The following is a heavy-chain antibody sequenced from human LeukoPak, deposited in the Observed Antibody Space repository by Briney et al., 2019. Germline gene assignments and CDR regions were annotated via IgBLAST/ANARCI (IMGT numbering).Heavy chain of an antibody. J-gene: IGHJ5*02. CDR1: GFTVSSNY. CDR3: AKGYYDSTGRGFDP. CDR2: IYSGGST. V-gene: IGHV3-66*02. D-gene: IGHD3-22*01. Sequence: PGGSLRLSCAASGFTVSSNYMSWVRQAPGKGLEWVSVIYSGGSTYYADSVKGRFTISRDNSKNTLYLQMNSLRAEDTAVYYCAKGYYDSTGRGFDPWGQGTLVTVSS.